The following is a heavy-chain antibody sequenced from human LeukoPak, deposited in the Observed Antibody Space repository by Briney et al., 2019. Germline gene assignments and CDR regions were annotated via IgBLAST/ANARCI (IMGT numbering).Heavy chain of an antibody. CDR1: GFPFSSYA. CDR3: ATAQVGAPTDF. Sequence: GGSLRLSCTASGFPFSSYAIYWVRQAPGKGLVWVARVHGDGYSISYAGSVRGRFTISRDNAKDTLYLHMNSLRPEDTAVYYCATAQVGAPTDFWGQGTRVTVSS. D-gene: IGHD1-26*01. CDR2: VHGDGYSI. V-gene: IGHV3-74*01. J-gene: IGHJ4*02.